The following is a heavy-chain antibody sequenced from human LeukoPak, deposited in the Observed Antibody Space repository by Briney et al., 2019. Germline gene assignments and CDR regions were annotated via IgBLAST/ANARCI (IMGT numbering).Heavy chain of an antibody. Sequence: GGSLRLSCAASGFTFSSHGFYWVRQAPGKGLEWVAVIWYDGSKKCYADSVKGRSTISRDNSKNTLYLEMNSLRAEDTALYYCARDISYNSLDYWGQGTLVTVSS. CDR3: ARDISYNSLDY. J-gene: IGHJ4*02. CDR1: GFTFSSHG. D-gene: IGHD1-14*01. V-gene: IGHV3-33*01. CDR2: IWYDGSKK.